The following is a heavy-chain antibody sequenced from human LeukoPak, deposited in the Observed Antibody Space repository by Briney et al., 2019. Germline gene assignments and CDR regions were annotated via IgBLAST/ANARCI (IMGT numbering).Heavy chain of an antibody. Sequence: SETLSLTCTVSGGSISSSSYYWGWIRQPPGKGLEWIGSIYYSGSTYYNPSLKSRVTISVDTSKNQFSLRLSSVTAADTAVYYCARLVEYGSSSFDCWGQGALVTVS. CDR1: GGSISSSSYY. CDR2: IYYSGST. D-gene: IGHD6-6*01. J-gene: IGHJ4*02. CDR3: ARLVEYGSSSFDC. V-gene: IGHV4-39*01.